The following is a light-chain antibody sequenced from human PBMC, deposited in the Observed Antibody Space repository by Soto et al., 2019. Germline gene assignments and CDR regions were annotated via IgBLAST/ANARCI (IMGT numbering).Light chain of an antibody. CDR2: KDI. Sequence: SYELTQPPSVSVSPGQTARITCSGDALPNQYAFWYQQKPGQAPILLIYKDIERPSGIPERFSGSTAGTTVTLTISGIKAEDDDDYYGQSSDSSGRYPGVVFGGGTKLTVL. CDR1: ALPNQY. V-gene: IGLV3-25*02. J-gene: IGLJ2*01. CDR3: QSSDSSGRYPGVV.